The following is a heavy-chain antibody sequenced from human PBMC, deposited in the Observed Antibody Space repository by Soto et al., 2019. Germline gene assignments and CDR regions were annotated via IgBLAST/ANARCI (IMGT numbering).Heavy chain of an antibody. CDR3: ARGSVFGVIITPTDAFDI. CDR1: GYTFTSYD. D-gene: IGHD3-3*01. V-gene: IGHV1-8*01. CDR2: MNPNSGNT. Sequence: QVQLVQSGAEVKKPGASVKVSCKAFGYTFTSYDINWVRQGTGQGLEWMGWMNPNSGNTGYAQKFQGRVTMTRNTSISTAYMELSSLRSDDTAVYYCARGSVFGVIITPTDAFDIWGQGTMVTFSS. J-gene: IGHJ3*02.